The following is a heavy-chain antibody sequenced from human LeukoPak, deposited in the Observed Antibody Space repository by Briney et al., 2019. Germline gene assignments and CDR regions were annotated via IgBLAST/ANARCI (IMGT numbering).Heavy chain of an antibody. CDR3: ARDKTTYCNSTSCYRSYFDY. J-gene: IGHJ4*02. CDR2: ISAIAAST. D-gene: IGHD2-2*01. CDR1: GFTFGSYA. V-gene: IGHV3-23*01. Sequence: PGGSLRLSCAASGFTFGSYAMNWVRQAPGKGLEWVSGISAIAASTYYADSVKGRFTISRDNSKNTLYLQMNSLRAEDTAVYYCARDKTTYCNSTSCYRSYFDYWGQGTLVTVSS.